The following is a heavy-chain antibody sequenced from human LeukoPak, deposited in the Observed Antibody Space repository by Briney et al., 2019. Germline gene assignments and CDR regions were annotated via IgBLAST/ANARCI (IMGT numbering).Heavy chain of an antibody. CDR3: ARLINPMIVDSPPNWFDP. V-gene: IGHV5-51*01. D-gene: IGHD3-22*01. CDR2: IYPGDSDT. J-gene: IGHJ5*02. CDR1: GYSFTSYW. Sequence: GESLKISCKGSGYSFTSYWIGWVRQMPGKGLEWMGIIYPGDSDTGYSPSFQGQVTISADKSISTAYLQWSSLKASDTAMYYCARLINPMIVDSPPNWFDPWGQGTLVTVSS.